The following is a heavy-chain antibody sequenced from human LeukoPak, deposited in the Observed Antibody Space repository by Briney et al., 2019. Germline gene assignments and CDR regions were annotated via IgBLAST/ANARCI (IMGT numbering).Heavy chain of an antibody. CDR2: INPKSGGA. V-gene: IGHV1-2*02. Sequence: GASVKVSCKASGYTFTGYYIHWVRQAPGQGLEWMGWINPKSGGANYAQKFQGRVTMTRDTSISTAYMELSRLRSVDTAVYYCARDYRGSGWYYFDYWGQGTLVTVSS. J-gene: IGHJ4*02. CDR1: GYTFTGYY. D-gene: IGHD6-19*01. CDR3: ARDYRGSGWYYFDY.